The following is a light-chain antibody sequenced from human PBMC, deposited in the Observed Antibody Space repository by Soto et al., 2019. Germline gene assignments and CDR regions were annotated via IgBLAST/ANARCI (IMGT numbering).Light chain of an antibody. V-gene: IGKV3-15*01. CDR1: QSIGSN. Sequence: ELVLTQSPATLSVSPGERATLSCRASQSIGSNYLAWYQQKPGHAPRLLIYGISARATGIPARFSGSGSGTEFTLTISSLQSEDFAVYYCQQYTNWPITFGQGTRLEIK. CDR3: QQYTNWPIT. J-gene: IGKJ5*01. CDR2: GIS.